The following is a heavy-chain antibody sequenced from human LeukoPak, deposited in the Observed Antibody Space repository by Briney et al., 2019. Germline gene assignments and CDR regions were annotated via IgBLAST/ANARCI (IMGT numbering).Heavy chain of an antibody. CDR2: ISGSGGST. V-gene: IGHV3-23*01. CDR3: AKGGMVYYDFWSGFDFDY. J-gene: IGHJ4*02. CDR1: GFTFSSYA. D-gene: IGHD3-3*01. Sequence: GGSLRLSCAASGFTFSSYAMSWVRQAPGKGLEWVSAISGSGGSTYYADSVRGRFTISRDNSKNTLYLQMNSLRAEDTAVYYCAKGGMVYYDFWSGFDFDYWGQGTLVTVSS.